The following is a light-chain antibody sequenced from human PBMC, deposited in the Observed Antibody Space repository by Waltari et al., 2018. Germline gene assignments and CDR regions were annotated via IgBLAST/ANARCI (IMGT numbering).Light chain of an antibody. J-gene: IGLJ2*01. CDR2: DLN. CDR1: NSDIGGYNF. V-gene: IGLV2-14*03. CDR3: SSYTTSSTLV. Sequence: QSALTQPASVSGCPAQSTPISCTGRNSDIGGYNFVSWYQQHPGKAPKLMIYDLNKRPAGVSNRFSAPKSGKTASLTISGLQAEDEANYYCSSYTTSSTLVFGGGTKVTVL.